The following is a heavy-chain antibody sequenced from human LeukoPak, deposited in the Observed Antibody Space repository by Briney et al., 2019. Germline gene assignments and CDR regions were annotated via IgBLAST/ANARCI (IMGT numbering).Heavy chain of an antibody. J-gene: IGHJ4*02. CDR1: GFTFSSYA. V-gene: IGHV3-23*01. D-gene: IGHD3-10*01. CDR2: ISGSGGST. CDR3: AKSPPSITMVRGPRPGYFDY. Sequence: GGSLRLSCAASGFTFSSYAMSWVRQAPGKGLEWVSAISGSGGSTYYADSVKGRFTISRDNSKNTLYLQMNSLRAEDTAVHYCAKSPPSITMVRGPRPGYFDYWGQGTLVTVSS.